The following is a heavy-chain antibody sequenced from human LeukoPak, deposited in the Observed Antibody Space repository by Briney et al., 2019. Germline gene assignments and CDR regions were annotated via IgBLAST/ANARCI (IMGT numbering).Heavy chain of an antibody. V-gene: IGHV3-53*01. J-gene: IGHJ4*02. D-gene: IGHD6-13*01. Sequence: GGSLRLSCAASGFTVSSNYMSWVRQAPGKGLEWVSVIYSGGSTYYADSVKGRFTISRDNSKNTLYLQMNSPRAEDTAVYYCARDGRSSSSALDYWGQGTLVTVSS. CDR2: IYSGGST. CDR3: ARDGRSSSSALDY. CDR1: GFTVSSNY.